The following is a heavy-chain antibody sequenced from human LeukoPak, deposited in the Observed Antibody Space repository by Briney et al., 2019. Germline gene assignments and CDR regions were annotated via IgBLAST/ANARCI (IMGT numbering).Heavy chain of an antibody. CDR1: GFTFSSYW. J-gene: IGHJ4*02. V-gene: IGHV3-7*01. CDR2: IKEDGSEK. D-gene: IGHD6-13*01. Sequence: GGSLRLSCAASGFTFSSYWMSWVRQAPGKGLEWVANIKEDGSEKYYVDSVKGRFTISRDDAKDSLSLQMNSLRAEDTAVYYCARDMGASSWHAFDNWGQGTLVTVSS. CDR3: ARDMGASSWHAFDN.